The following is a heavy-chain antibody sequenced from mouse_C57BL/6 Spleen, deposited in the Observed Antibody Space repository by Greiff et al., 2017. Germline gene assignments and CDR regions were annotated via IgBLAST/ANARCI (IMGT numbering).Heavy chain of an antibody. J-gene: IGHJ4*01. V-gene: IGHV1-55*01. CDR1: GYTFTSYW. CDR2: IYPGSGST. CDR3: ARRGIYYYGSSLSYYAMDY. D-gene: IGHD1-1*01. Sequence: VQLQQSGAELVKPGASVKMSCKASGYTFTSYWITWVKQRPGQGLEWIGDIYPGSGSTNYNEKFKSKATLTVDTSSSTAYMQLSSLTSEDSAVYYCARRGIYYYGSSLSYYAMDYWGQGTSVTVSS.